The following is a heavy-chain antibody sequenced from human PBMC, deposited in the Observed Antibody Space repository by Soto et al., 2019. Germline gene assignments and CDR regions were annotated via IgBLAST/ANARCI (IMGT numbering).Heavy chain of an antibody. CDR3: ARRGATTINNWFDP. Sequence: SETRSPPCTVSGGSISSSSYYWGWIRQPPGKGLEWIGSIYYSGSTYYNPSLKSRVTISVDTSKNQFSLKLSSVTAADTAVYYCARRGATTINNWFDPWGQGTLVTVSS. CDR1: GGSISSSSYY. V-gene: IGHV4-39*01. J-gene: IGHJ5*02. CDR2: IYYSGST. D-gene: IGHD1-26*01.